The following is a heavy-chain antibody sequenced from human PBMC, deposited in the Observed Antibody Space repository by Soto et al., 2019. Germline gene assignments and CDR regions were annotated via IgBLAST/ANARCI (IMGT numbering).Heavy chain of an antibody. V-gene: IGHV1-69*02. Sequence: SVKVSCKASGGTFSSSIISWVRQAPGQGLEWMGRIIPILGIANYAQKFQGRVTITADKSTSTAYMELSSLRSEDTAVYYCARAGIQLWLLGYWGQGTLVTVSS. CDR1: GGTFSSSI. J-gene: IGHJ4*02. D-gene: IGHD5-18*01. CDR2: IIPILGIA. CDR3: ARAGIQLWLLGY.